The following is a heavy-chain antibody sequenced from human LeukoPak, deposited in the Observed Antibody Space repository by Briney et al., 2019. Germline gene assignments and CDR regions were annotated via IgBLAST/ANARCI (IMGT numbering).Heavy chain of an antibody. CDR1: GDSISSGGYY. D-gene: IGHD2-2*01. CDR2: TYYTGNT. V-gene: IGHV4-31*03. J-gene: IGHJ3*02. CDR3: ARVGVVIIRTRAFDI. Sequence: SETLSLTCTVSGDSISSGGYYWNWIRQHPGKGLEWIGYTYYTGNTYYNPSLQSRATISVDTSKNQFSLNLSSVTAADTAVYYCARVGVVIIRTRAFDIWGLGTMITVSS.